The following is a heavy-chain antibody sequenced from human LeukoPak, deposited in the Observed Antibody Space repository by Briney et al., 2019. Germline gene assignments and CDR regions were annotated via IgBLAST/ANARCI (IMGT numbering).Heavy chain of an antibody. CDR3: ARAKRGKQWLLKNYYYYYMDV. D-gene: IGHD6-19*01. J-gene: IGHJ6*03. V-gene: IGHV3-48*01. Sequence: GGSLRLSCATSGFTFSSYSMNWVRQAPGKGLEWVSYISSSSSTIYYADSVKGRFTISRDNAKNSLYLQMNSLRAEDTAVYYCARAKRGKQWLLKNYYYYYMDVWGKGTTVTVSS. CDR2: ISSSSSTI. CDR1: GFTFSSYS.